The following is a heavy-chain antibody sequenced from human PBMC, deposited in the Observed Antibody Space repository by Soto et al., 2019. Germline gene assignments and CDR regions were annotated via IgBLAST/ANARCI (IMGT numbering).Heavy chain of an antibody. CDR1: GFTLSNYA. V-gene: IGHV3-48*02. CDR2: ISSDSRYI. D-gene: IGHD2-15*01. J-gene: IGHJ6*02. Sequence: EVQLVESGGGLVQPGGSLRLSCAASGFTLSNYAVNWVRQAPGKGLEWVSYISSDSRYIYHGDSVKGRFTISRDNARNSVYLQMNSLRDEDTAVYYCARIKLVDFFFINVDVYDMDVWGQGTPVTASS. CDR3: ARIKLVDFFFINVDVYDMDV.